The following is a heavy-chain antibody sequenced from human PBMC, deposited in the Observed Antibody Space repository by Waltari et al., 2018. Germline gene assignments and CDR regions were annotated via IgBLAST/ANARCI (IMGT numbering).Heavy chain of an antibody. CDR3: ARESARRRGMNWFDP. CDR1: GGYISSSKW. V-gene: IGHV4-4*02. Sequence: QVQLQESGPGMVKPSGTLSLTCAVSGGYISSSKWWSWGRQPPGKGLEWIGEIYHSGSTNYNPSLKSRVTISVDKSKNQFSLKLSSVTAADTAVYYCARESARRRGMNWFDPWGQGTLVTVSS. CDR2: IYHSGST. D-gene: IGHD6-6*01. J-gene: IGHJ5*02.